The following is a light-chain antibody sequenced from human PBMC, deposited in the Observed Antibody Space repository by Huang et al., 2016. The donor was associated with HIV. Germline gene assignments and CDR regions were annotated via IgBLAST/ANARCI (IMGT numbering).Light chain of an antibody. CDR1: QSVTIW. CDR2: KAS. CDR3: QQYSRSAT. Sequence: DIQMTQSPSTLSAAVGDRVTITCRAGQSVTIWLAWFQQKPGKAPKLLIYKASTLESGVPSRFSGSGSGTEFTLTIDSLQPDDVATYYCQQYSRSATFGQGTKLEIK. J-gene: IGKJ2*01. V-gene: IGKV1-5*03.